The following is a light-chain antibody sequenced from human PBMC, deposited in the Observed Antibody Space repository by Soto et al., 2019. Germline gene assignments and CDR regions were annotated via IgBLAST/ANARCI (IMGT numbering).Light chain of an antibody. J-gene: IGLJ3*02. CDR1: SGHSTHI. CDR2: LEGSGNY. Sequence: QPVLTQSPSASASLGSSVKLTCTLSSGHSTHIIAWHQQQPGKAPRHLMKLEGSGNYNKGSGVPDRFSGSSSGADRYLTISNLQFEDEADYYCETWDSNTHWVFGGGTQLTVL. V-gene: IGLV4-60*02. CDR3: ETWDSNTHWV.